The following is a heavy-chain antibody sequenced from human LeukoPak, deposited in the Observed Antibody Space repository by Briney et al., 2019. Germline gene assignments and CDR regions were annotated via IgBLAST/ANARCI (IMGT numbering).Heavy chain of an antibody. J-gene: IGHJ4*02. V-gene: IGHV3-7*01. CDR3: AGGPYYYDSSALDY. D-gene: IGHD3-22*01. CDR1: GFTFSSYW. CDR2: IKQDGSEK. Sequence: GRSLRLSCAASGFTFSSYWMSWVRQAPGKGLEWVANIKQDGSEKYYVDSVKGRFTISRDNAKNSLYLQMNSLRAEDTAVYYCAGGPYYYDSSALDYWGQGTLVTVSS.